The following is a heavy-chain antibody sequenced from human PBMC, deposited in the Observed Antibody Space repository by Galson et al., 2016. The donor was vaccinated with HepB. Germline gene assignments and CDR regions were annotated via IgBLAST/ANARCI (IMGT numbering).Heavy chain of an antibody. CDR2: MNPNSGNT. V-gene: IGHV1-8*01. Sequence: SVKVSCKASGYRFCDYDVSWVRQAPGQGLEWMGWMNPNSGNTGYAQRLRGRIDMTSDASINTAYMELHSLRSEDTAVYYCARAIRNQLLSEYWGQGTLITVSS. D-gene: IGHD1-14*01. CDR3: ARAIRNQLLSEY. CDR1: GYRFCDYD. J-gene: IGHJ4*02.